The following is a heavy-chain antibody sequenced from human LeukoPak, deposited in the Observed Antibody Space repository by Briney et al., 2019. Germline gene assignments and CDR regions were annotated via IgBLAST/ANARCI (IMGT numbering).Heavy chain of an antibody. CDR2: ISSSISMI. J-gene: IGHJ4*02. CDR1: GFTFSSYS. Sequence: PGGCLRLSCAASGFTFSSYSMNCLRQAPGKGLEWVSYISSSISMIYYADSVKGRFTISRDNAKNSLYLQTKSLRDEDTAIYYGARDYGDLPARLPYFDYWGQGTPASVSS. CDR3: ARDYGDLPARLPYFDY. V-gene: IGHV3-48*02. D-gene: IGHD4-17*01.